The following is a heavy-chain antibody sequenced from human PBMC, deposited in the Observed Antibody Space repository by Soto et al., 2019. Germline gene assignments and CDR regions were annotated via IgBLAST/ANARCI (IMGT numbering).Heavy chain of an antibody. CDR3: ARDRIAAAGIGP. V-gene: IGHV1-18*01. J-gene: IGHJ5*02. D-gene: IGHD6-13*01. CDR1: GYTFSGSV. CDR2: ISAYNGNT. Sequence: ASVKVSCKASGYTFSGSVMHWVRQAPGQGLEWMGWISAYNGNTNYAQKLQGRVTMTTDTSTSTAYMELRSLRSDDTAVYYCARDRIAAAGIGPWGQGTLVTVSS.